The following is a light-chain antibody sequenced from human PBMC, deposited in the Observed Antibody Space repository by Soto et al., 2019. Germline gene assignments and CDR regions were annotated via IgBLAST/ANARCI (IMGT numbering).Light chain of an antibody. J-gene: IGKJ1*01. CDR3: LQDYNYPWT. Sequence: VVLTQSPRSLPVTLGQPASISCRSSQSLIYSNGNTYLNWYQQRPGQSPRRLIYQVSNRDSGVPDRFTGSGSGSGTDFTLKISRVEAEDFATYYCLQDYNYPWTFGQGTKVDIK. CDR1: QSLIYSNGNTY. CDR2: QVS. V-gene: IGKV2-30*01.